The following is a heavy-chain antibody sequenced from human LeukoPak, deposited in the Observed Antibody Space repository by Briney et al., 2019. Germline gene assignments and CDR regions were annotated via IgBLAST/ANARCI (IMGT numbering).Heavy chain of an antibody. Sequence: SETLSLTCTVSGGSISSGSYYWSWIRQPAGKGLEWIGRIFTTGSTNYNPSLKSRVTISVDSSKNQFSLKLSSVTAADTAVYYCARGRSNPHNYYSYYYMDVWGKGTTVTVSS. CDR2: IFTTGST. CDR1: GGSISSGSYY. V-gene: IGHV4-61*02. CDR3: ARGRSNPHNYYSYYYMDV. J-gene: IGHJ6*03. D-gene: IGHD4-11*01.